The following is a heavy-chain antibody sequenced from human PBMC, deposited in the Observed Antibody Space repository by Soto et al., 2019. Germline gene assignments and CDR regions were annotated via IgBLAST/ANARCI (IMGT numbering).Heavy chain of an antibody. CDR1: GGSFSGYY. D-gene: IGHD4-17*01. V-gene: IGHV4-34*01. CDR2: INHSGST. Sequence: QVQLQQWGAGLLKPSETLSLTCAVYGGSFSGYYWSWIRQPPGKGLEWIGEINHSGSTNYNPSLKSRVTISVDTSKNQFSLKLSSVTAADTAVYYCARGRRHGDYWVHYFDYWGQGTLVTVSS. J-gene: IGHJ4*02. CDR3: ARGRRHGDYWVHYFDY.